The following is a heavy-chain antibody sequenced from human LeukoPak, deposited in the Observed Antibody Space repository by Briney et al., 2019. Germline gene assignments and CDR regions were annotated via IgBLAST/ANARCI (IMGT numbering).Heavy chain of an antibody. V-gene: IGHV3-23*01. CDR2: ISGGGRST. J-gene: IGHJ4*02. CDR3: ARERYFDY. CDR1: EFTFGTGA. Sequence: GGSLRLSCAASEFTFGTGAMAGAGQAPGKGLEWVSTISGGGRSTDYADSVKGHFTISRDNSKNTLYLQMNSLRAEDTAVYYCARERYFDYWGQGTLVTVSS.